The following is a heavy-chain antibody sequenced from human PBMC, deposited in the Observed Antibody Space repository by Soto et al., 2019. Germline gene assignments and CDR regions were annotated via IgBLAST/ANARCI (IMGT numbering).Heavy chain of an antibody. CDR2: IYYSGST. V-gene: IGHV4-31*03. J-gene: IGHJ3*02. CDR1: GGSISSGGYY. CDR3: ARDAANSSGSLDAFDI. D-gene: IGHD6-19*01. Sequence: QVQLQESGPGLVKPSQTLSLTCTVSGGSISSGGYYWSWIRQHPGKGLQWIGYIYYSGSTYYNPSLKIRVTISVDTSKNQFSLKLSSVTAADTAVYYCARDAANSSGSLDAFDIWGQGTMVTVSS.